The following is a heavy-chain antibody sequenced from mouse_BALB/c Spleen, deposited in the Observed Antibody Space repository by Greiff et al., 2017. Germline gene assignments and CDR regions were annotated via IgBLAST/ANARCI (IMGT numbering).Heavy chain of an antibody. CDR1: GYSITSGYY. J-gene: IGHJ1*01. V-gene: IGHV3-6*02. CDR3: ASYYYGSYWYFDV. D-gene: IGHD1-1*01. Sequence: ESGPGLVKPSQSLSLTCSVTGYSITSGYYWNWIRQFPGNKLEWMGYISYDGSNNYNPSLKNRISITRDTSKNQFFLKLNSVTTEDTATYYCASYYYGSYWYFDVWGAGTTVTVSS. CDR2: ISYDGSN.